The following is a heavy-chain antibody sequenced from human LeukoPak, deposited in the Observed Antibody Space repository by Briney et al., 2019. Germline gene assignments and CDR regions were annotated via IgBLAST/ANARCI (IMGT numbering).Heavy chain of an antibody. V-gene: IGHV1-18*01. J-gene: IGHJ3*02. CDR2: IGAYNGDT. D-gene: IGHD1-26*01. CDR3: ARDNQGALDN. Sequence: ASVKVSCKASAYTFTNYGISWVRQAPGQEREGMGWIGAYNGDTDYAQKLQARVAMTKDTSTGTAYMEMRSVSADDTGVYYCARDNQGALDNWGQGTMVTVSS. CDR1: AYTFTNYG.